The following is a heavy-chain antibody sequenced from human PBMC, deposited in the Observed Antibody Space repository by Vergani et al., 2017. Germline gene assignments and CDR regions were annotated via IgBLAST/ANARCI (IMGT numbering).Heavy chain of an antibody. Sequence: QVQVVQAGAEVKKSGASVKVSCKTSGYTFSNYYMHWVRQAPGQGLEWMGIINPSGVHKNYAQQFQGRVTMTMDTSTSTIYMELSSLRSEAKAIYYFARCDYVILTGYRYWGQGTLVTVSA. CDR3: ARCDYVILTGYRY. CDR1: GYTFSNYY. J-gene: IGHJ4*02. D-gene: IGHD3-9*01. CDR2: INPSGVHK. V-gene: IGHV1-46*03.